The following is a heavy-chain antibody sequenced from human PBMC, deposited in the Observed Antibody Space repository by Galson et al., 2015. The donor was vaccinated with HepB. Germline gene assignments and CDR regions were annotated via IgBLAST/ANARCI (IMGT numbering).Heavy chain of an antibody. CDR2: INHSGST. J-gene: IGHJ4*02. Sequence: SETLSLTCAVYGGSFSGYYWSWIRQPPGKGLEWIGEINHSGSTNYNPSLKSRVTISVDTSKNQFSLKLSSVTAADTAVYYCAREGGPSHSIHGDYWGQGTLVPVSS. CDR1: GGSFSGYY. D-gene: IGHD3-3*02. CDR3: AREGGPSHSIHGDY. V-gene: IGHV4-34*01.